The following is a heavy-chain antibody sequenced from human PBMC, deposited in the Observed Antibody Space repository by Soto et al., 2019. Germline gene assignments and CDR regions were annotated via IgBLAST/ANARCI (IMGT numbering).Heavy chain of an antibody. V-gene: IGHV3-30*18. Sequence: QVQLVESGGGVVQPGRSLRLSCAASGFTFSSYGMHWVRQAPGKGLEWVAVISYDGSNKYYADSVKGRFTISRDNSKNTLYLQMNSLRAEDTAVYYCAKDRVTYYDFCGFDYWGQGTLVTVSS. D-gene: IGHD3-3*01. CDR1: GFTFSSYG. J-gene: IGHJ4*02. CDR3: AKDRVTYYDFCGFDY. CDR2: ISYDGSNK.